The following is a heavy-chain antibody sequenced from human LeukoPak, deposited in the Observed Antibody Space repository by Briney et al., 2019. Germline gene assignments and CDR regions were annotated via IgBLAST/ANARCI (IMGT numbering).Heavy chain of an antibody. CDR1: GFIVSSNY. CDR3: VRRGTNLYFDF. Sequence: PGGSLRLSCTASGFIVSSNYMSWVRQAPGKGLEWVSVLYSGGSTYYADSVKGRFTISRDNAKNSLYLQMNSLRAEDTALYYCVRRGTNLYFDFWGRGTLVTVSS. D-gene: IGHD1-14*01. J-gene: IGHJ2*01. CDR2: LYSGGST. V-gene: IGHV3-53*05.